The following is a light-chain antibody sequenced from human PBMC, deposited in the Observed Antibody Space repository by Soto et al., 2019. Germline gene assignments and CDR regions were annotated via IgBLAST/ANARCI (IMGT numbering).Light chain of an antibody. V-gene: IGLV2-14*03. CDR2: EVG. CDR1: SSDIGASTF. J-gene: IGLJ3*02. CDR3: SSARRDNTWV. Sequence: QSALTQPASVSESPGQSIPISCTGTSSDIGASTFVSWYQQHPGKAPKLLIYEVGNRPSGISNRFSGSKSANTASLTISGLQAEDEADYYCSSARRDNTWVFGGGTKVTVL.